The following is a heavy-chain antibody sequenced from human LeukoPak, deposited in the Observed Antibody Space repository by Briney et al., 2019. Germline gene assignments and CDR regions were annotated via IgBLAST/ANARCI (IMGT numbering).Heavy chain of an antibody. CDR2: INTNTGNP. V-gene: IGHV7-4-1*02. CDR3: ARDGPLGIQLWLFHFDY. J-gene: IGHJ4*02. D-gene: IGHD5-18*01. Sequence: ASVKVSCKASGYTFTSYAMNWVRQAPGQGLEWMGWINTNTGNPTHAQGFTGRFVFSLDTSVSTAYLQISSLKAEDTAVYYCARDGPLGIQLWLFHFDYWGQGTLVTVSS. CDR1: GYTFTSYA.